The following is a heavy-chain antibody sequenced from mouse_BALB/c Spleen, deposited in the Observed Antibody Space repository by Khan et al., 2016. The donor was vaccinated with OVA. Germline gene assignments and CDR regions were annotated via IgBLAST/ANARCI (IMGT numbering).Heavy chain of an antibody. V-gene: IGHV1-76*01. D-gene: IGHD3-2*02. CDR1: GYIFTSYW. Sequence: QVQLKESGAELVRPGASVKLSCKTSGYIFTSYWIHWVKQRSGQGLEWIARIYPGTNNTYYNEKLKDKATLTAAKSSSTVYMQPSSMQSEDSAVYFCARWEALYYLDYWGQGTTLTVSS. CDR2: IYPGTNNT. J-gene: IGHJ2*01. CDR3: ARWEALYYLDY.